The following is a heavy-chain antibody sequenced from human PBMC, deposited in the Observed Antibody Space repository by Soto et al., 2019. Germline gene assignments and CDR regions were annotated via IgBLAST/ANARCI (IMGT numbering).Heavy chain of an antibody. J-gene: IGHJ6*02. V-gene: IGHV4-31*03. Sequence: PSETLSLTCRVSGDSISRNGYFWTWIRQHPGKGLEWIGYIYYDGRSYYTPSLKSRVIISVDTSKNQFSLNLTAVTAADTAVYYCARGTMLRGPGYYYAMDVWGQGTTVTVSS. CDR3: ARGTMLRGPGYYYAMDV. D-gene: IGHD3-10*01. CDR1: GDSISRNGYF. CDR2: IYYDGRS.